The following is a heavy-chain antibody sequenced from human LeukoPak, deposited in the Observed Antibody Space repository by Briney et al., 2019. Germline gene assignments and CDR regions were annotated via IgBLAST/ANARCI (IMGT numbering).Heavy chain of an antibody. V-gene: IGHV3-74*01. CDR3: ARGSEMATIPFDY. CDR1: GFTFSSYW. Sequence: PGGSLRLSCAASGFTFSSYWMHWVRQAPGKGLVWVSHINGDGSRISYADSVKGRFTISRDNAKNTLYLQMNSLRAEDTAVYYCARGSEMATIPFDYWGQGTLVTVSS. J-gene: IGHJ4*02. D-gene: IGHD5-24*01. CDR2: INGDGSRI.